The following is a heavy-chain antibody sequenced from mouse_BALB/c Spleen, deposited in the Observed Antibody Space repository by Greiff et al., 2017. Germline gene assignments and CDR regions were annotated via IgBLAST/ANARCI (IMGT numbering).Heavy chain of an antibody. CDR1: GFNIKDTY. CDR3: APSVVARGNWYFDV. D-gene: IGHD1-1*01. CDR2: IDPANGNT. J-gene: IGHJ1*01. V-gene: IGHV14-3*02. Sequence: EVKLVESGAELVKPGASVKLSCTASGFNIKDTYMHWVKQRPEQGLEWIGRIDPANGNTKYDPKFQGKATITADTSSNTAYLQLSSLTSEDTAVYYCAPSVVARGNWYFDVWGAGTTVTVSS.